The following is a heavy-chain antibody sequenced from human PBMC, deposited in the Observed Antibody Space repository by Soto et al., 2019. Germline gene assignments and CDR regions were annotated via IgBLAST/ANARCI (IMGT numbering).Heavy chain of an antibody. CDR2: IHHSGNT. V-gene: IGHV4-38-2*01. D-gene: IGHD4-17*01. J-gene: IGHJ3*02. CDR3: ARAVYGGNLHDAFDI. CDR1: GFSITSGYF. Sequence: PSEPLSLTCAVSGFSITSGYFWGWIRQPPGKGLEWIGTIHHSGNTYYNPSLKSRVTISVDTSKNQFSLKLSSVTAADTAVYYCARAVYGGNLHDAFDIWGQGTMVTVSS.